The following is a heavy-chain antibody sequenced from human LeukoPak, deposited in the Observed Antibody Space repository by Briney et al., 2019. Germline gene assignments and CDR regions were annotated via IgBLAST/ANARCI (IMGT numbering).Heavy chain of an antibody. CDR3: ASLFMRRSGGWYDGTNRFDA. CDR1: GGTFSSYA. D-gene: IGHD6-19*01. J-gene: IGHJ5*02. V-gene: IGHV1-69*13. CDR2: IIPIFGTA. Sequence: SVKVSCKASGGTFSSYAISWVRQAPGQGLEWMGGIIPIFGTANYAQKFQGRVTITADESTSTAYMELSSLRSEDTAVYYCASLFMRRSGGWYDGTNRFDACGQGTLVTVSS.